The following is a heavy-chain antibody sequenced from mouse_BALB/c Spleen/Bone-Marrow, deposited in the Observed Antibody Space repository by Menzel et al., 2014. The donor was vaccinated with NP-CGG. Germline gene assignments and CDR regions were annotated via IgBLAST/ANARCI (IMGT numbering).Heavy chain of an antibody. CDR2: TDPANGNT. CDR3: ARWEYYAMDY. Sequence: VQLQQSGAELVKPGASVKLSCTASGFNIKDTYMHWVKQRPEQGLEWIGRTDPANGNTKYDPKFQGKATITADTSSNTAYLQLSSLTSEDTDVYYCARWEYYAMDYWGQGTSVTVSS. CDR1: GFNIKDTY. V-gene: IGHV14-3*02. J-gene: IGHJ4*01. D-gene: IGHD4-1*01.